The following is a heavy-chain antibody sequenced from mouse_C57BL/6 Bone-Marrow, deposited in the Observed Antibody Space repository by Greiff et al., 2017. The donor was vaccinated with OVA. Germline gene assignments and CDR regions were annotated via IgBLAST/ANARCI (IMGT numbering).Heavy chain of an antibody. V-gene: IGHV1-61*01. CDR2: IYPSDSET. Sequence: QVQLQQPGAELVRPGSSVKLSCKASGYTFTSYWMDWVKQRPGQGLEWIGNIYPSDSETNYNQKFKDKATLTVDKSSSTAYMQLSSLTSEDSAVYYCAIGGGYDGQFAYWGQGTLVTVSA. CDR1: GYTFTSYW. D-gene: IGHD2-3*01. CDR3: AIGGGYDGQFAY. J-gene: IGHJ3*01.